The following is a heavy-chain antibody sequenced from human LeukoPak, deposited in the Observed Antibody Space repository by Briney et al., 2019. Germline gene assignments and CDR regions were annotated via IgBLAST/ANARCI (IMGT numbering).Heavy chain of an antibody. CDR3: ARGLVPAAIWGIDYMDV. V-gene: IGHV3-74*01. D-gene: IGHD2-2*02. J-gene: IGHJ6*03. CDR2: INSDGSST. Sequence: GGSLRLSCAASGFTFSSYAMNWVRQAPGKGLVWVSRINSDGSSTSYADSVKGRFTISRDNAKNTLYLQMNSLRAEDTAVYYCARGLVPAAIWGIDYMDVWGKGTTVTVSS. CDR1: GFTFSSYA.